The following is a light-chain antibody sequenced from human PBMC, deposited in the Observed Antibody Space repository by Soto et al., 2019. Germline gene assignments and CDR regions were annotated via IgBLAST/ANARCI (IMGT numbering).Light chain of an antibody. J-gene: IGLJ2*01. CDR1: SSNIGAGYN. V-gene: IGLV1-40*01. CDR2: GHS. Sequence: QAVVTQPPSVSGAPGQRVTISCTGSSSNIGAGYNVHWYQQLPGTAPKLLIYGHSNRPSGVPDRFSGSKSGTSASLVITGLQAEDEGDYYCQSYDSSLSVVFGGGTKLTVL. CDR3: QSYDSSLSVV.